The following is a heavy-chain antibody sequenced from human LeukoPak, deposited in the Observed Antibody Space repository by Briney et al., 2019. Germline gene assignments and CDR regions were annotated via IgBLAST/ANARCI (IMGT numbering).Heavy chain of an antibody. D-gene: IGHD3-22*01. CDR2: ISWNSGSI. Sequence: TGGSLNLSFAASGFTLDVYAMNWARKPQGKGLEWVSGISWNSGSIGYADSVKGRFTISRDNSKNTLYMQMNSLKADDTAVYYCAGSGYGYWGQGTLVTVSS. J-gene: IGHJ4*02. CDR1: GFTLDVYA. V-gene: IGHV3-9*01. CDR3: AGSGYGY.